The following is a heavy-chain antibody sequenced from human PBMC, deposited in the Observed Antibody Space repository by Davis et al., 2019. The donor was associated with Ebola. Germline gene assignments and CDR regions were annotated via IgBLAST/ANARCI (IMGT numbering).Heavy chain of an antibody. J-gene: IGHJ4*02. CDR1: GLTFRTYA. CDR2: GSKSEREK. D-gene: IGHD6-19*01. Sequence: PGGSLRLSCAASGLTFRTYALPWVRAAPVKRPEGRRVGSKSEREKFYAHSVKGRFTISRDNSENTLYLQMNSLTADDTAVYYCARAVFQEVFDDLGQGTPVNVPS. CDR3: ARAVFQEVFDD. V-gene: IGHV3-30*04.